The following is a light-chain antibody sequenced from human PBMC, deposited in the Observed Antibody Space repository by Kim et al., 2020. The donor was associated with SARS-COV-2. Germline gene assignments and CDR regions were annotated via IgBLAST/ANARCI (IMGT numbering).Light chain of an antibody. CDR2: AAS. V-gene: IGKV1-39*01. J-gene: IGKJ5*01. Sequence: SVGDRVMITCRASQGISSHLNWYQHKPGKAPKLLIYAASSLQSGVPSRFSGSGSGTDFTLTISTLQPEDFATYYCQQGYSSPQITFGQGTRLEIK. CDR1: QGISSH. CDR3: QQGYSSPQIT.